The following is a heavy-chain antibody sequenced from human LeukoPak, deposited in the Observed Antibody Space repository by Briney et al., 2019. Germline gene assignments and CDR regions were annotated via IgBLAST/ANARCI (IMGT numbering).Heavy chain of an antibody. V-gene: IGHV3-7*01. CDR1: GFTFSNYW. CDR2: IKQDGSEK. Sequence: GGSLRLSCAASGFTFSNYWMSWVRQAPGKGLEWVANIKQDGSEKCYVDSVKGRFTISRDNAKNSLYLQMNSLRAEDTAVYYCAREDYYDSSGYYYEDAFDIWGQGTMVTVSS. J-gene: IGHJ3*02. CDR3: AREDYYDSSGYYYEDAFDI. D-gene: IGHD3-22*01.